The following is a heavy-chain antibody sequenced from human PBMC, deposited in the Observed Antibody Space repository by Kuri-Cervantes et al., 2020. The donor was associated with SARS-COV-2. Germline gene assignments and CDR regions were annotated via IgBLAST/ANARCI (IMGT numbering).Heavy chain of an antibody. D-gene: IGHD3-10*01. Sequence: SETLSLTGTVSGGSISSGSYYWSWIRQPAGKGLEWIGRIYTSGSTNYNPSLKSRVTISVDTSKNQFSLKLSSVTAADTAVYYCARQGGYYGSGRGYYFDYWGQGTLVTVSS. CDR3: ARQGGYYGSGRGYYFDY. J-gene: IGHJ4*02. V-gene: IGHV4-61*02. CDR1: GGSISSGSYY. CDR2: IYTSGST.